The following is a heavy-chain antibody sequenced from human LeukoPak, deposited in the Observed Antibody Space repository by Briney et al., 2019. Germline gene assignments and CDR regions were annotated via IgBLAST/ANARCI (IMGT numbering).Heavy chain of an antibody. V-gene: IGHV1-2*06. Sequence: ASVKVSCKASGYTFTGYYMHWGRQAPGQGLEWMGRINPNSGGTNYAQKFQGRVTMTRDTSISTAYMELSRLRSDDTAVYYCARVLGYDSSGYYDYWGQGTLVTVSS. D-gene: IGHD3-22*01. CDR3: ARVLGYDSSGYYDY. J-gene: IGHJ4*02. CDR2: INPNSGGT. CDR1: GYTFTGYY.